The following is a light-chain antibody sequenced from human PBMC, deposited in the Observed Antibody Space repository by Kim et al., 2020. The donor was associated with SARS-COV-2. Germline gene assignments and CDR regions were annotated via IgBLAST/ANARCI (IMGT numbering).Light chain of an antibody. CDR3: SSHAAISNFD. J-gene: IGLJ1*01. Sequence: QSALTQPPSASGSPGQSVTISCTGTSSDVAGYNCVSWYQQHPGKAPKLMIYEVSKRPSGVPDRFSGSKSGNTASLTGSGLQAEDEADYHCSSHAAISNFDFGIGTKVTVL. CDR2: EVS. CDR1: SSDVAGYNC. V-gene: IGLV2-8*01.